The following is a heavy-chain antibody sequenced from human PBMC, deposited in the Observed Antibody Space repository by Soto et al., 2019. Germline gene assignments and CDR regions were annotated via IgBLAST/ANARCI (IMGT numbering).Heavy chain of an antibody. CDR1: GYTCTSYD. Sequence: QAQLVQSGAEVKKPWASVKVSCKSSGYTCTSYDINWVRQATGQGLEWMGWMNPNSGNTGYAQKFQGRVTMTRNNARRTAYMALSSLRSEDTAVYDCARTLYGDNVDYWDQGTMVTVSS. CDR2: MNPNSGNT. D-gene: IGHD4-17*01. V-gene: IGHV1-8*01. J-gene: IGHJ4*02. CDR3: ARTLYGDNVDY.